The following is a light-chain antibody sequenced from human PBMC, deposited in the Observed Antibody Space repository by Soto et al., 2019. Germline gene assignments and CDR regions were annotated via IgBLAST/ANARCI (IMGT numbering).Light chain of an antibody. V-gene: IGLV1-40*01. CDR3: QSFTNTLTL. Sequence: QPVLTQPASVSGAPGQTITISCSGSSSNIGANFDVHWYQQLPGTAPKLLIYGNSNRPSGVPDRFSGFKSGTSASLVITGLQADDEGDYYCQSFTNTLTLFGGGTKLTVL. CDR2: GNS. J-gene: IGLJ2*01. CDR1: SSNIGANFD.